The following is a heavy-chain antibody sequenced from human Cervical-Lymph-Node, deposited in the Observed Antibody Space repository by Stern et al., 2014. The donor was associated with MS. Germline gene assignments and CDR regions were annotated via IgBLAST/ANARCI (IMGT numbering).Heavy chain of an antibody. CDR2: MNPKSGTT. V-gene: IGHV1-8*01. D-gene: IGHD3-16*01. Sequence: VQLVESGAEVKKPGASVKVSCKASGYTFINYDISWVRQATGQGLEWVGWMNPKSGTTVYAQKFQGRVTITTNTSISTTYMDLRSLRSEDTAVYYCATSQGAVGGQGTLITVSS. CDR3: ATSQGAV. CDR1: GYTFINYD. J-gene: IGHJ4*02.